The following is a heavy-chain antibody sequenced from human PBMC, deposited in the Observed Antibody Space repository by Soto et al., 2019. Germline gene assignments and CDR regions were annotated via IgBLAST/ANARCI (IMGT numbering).Heavy chain of an antibody. J-gene: IGHJ5*02. V-gene: IGHV3-30-3*01. Sequence: QVQLVESGGGVVQPGRSLRLSCAASGFNFSSSAMYWVRQAPGKGLEWMAVLSDDGSNRYYADSVRGRFTISRDNSKKTLHLQMNSLRADDTAVYYCARASMVRGIIGWFDPWGQGTLVNVSA. CDR2: LSDDGSNR. CDR3: ARASMVRGIIGWFDP. D-gene: IGHD3-10*01. CDR1: GFNFSSSA.